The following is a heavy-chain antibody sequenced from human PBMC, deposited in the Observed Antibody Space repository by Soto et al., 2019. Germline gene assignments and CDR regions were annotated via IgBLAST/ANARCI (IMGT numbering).Heavy chain of an antibody. CDR2: IIPVFGTP. D-gene: IGHD3-22*01. Sequence: ASVKVSCKASGGSLSNYGISWVRQAPGQGLEWMGAIIPVFGTPNYAQKFQDRVTITADESTTTVYMEVRSLTSEDTAVYYCARGDATKIVVTTYYGMDVWGQGTTVTV. J-gene: IGHJ6*02. CDR3: ARGDATKIVVTTYYGMDV. V-gene: IGHV1-69*13. CDR1: GGSLSNYG.